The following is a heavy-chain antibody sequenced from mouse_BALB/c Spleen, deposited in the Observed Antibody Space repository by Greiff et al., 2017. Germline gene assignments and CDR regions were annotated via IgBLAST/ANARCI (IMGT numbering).Heavy chain of an antibody. J-gene: IGHJ3*01. V-gene: IGHV1-7*01. D-gene: IGHD2-4*01. CDR2: INPSTGYT. Sequence: VKLMESGAELAKPGASVKMSCKASGYTFTSYWMHWVKQRPGQGLEWIGYINPSTGYTEYNQKFKDKATLTADKSSSTAYMQLSSLTSEDSAVYYCARSMITTDACFAYWGQGTLVTVSA. CDR1: GYTFTSYW. CDR3: ARSMITTDACFAY.